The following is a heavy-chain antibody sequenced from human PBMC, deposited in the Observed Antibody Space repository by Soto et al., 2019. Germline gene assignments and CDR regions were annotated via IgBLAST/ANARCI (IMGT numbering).Heavy chain of an antibody. CDR1: GFTFSNYA. Sequence: EVQLLEFGGGLVQPGGSLRLSCAASGFTFSNYAMNWVRQAPGKGLEWVSGITGSSGRTFYADSVKGRFTISRDNSKNTVYLEMNSVRADDTAVYYCAKEYTSTSRGSFDYWGQGALVTVSS. D-gene: IGHD1-26*01. CDR2: ITGSSGRT. CDR3: AKEYTSTSRGSFDY. V-gene: IGHV3-23*01. J-gene: IGHJ4*02.